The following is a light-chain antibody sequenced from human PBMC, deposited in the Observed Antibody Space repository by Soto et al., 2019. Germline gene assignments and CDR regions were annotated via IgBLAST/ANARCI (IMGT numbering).Light chain of an antibody. V-gene: IGKV1-39*01. CDR2: SAF. Sequence: IQMTQSPSPLSASIGDRVTITWRASQNIGSFLNWYQQKKGEAPRXMVYSAFRIQSGVPSRFNASGSGTDFTLSISSLQTEDFSTYYCQQGSTTPITFGLGTRLEIK. CDR1: QNIGSF. CDR3: QQGSTTPIT. J-gene: IGKJ5*01.